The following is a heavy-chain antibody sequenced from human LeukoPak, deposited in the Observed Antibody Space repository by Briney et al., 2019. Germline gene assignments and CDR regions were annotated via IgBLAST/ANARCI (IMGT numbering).Heavy chain of an antibody. J-gene: IGHJ3*02. CDR3: ARGANIVVVVAVRDAFDI. CDR2: ISSSSSTI. Sequence: GGSLRLSCAASGFTFSSYSMNWVRQAPGKGLEWVSYISSSSSTIYYADSVKGRFTISRDNAKNSLYVQMNSLRAEDTAVYYCARGANIVVVVAVRDAFDIWGQGKMVTVSS. D-gene: IGHD2-15*01. V-gene: IGHV3-48*04. CDR1: GFTFSSYS.